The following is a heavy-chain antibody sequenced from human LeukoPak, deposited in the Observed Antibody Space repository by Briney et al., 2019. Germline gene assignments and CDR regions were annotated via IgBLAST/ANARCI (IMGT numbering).Heavy chain of an antibody. CDR3: ARDSAGVPGVAAAFDF. V-gene: IGHV4-30-2*01. Sequence: PSETLSLTCTVSGESISTTNYYWTWIRQPPGKGLEWIGNVYHSGSTYYNPSLKSRVTISVDRSKNQFSLKLTSVSAADTAVYYCARDSAGVPGVAAAFDFWGQGTRVTVSS. CDR2: VYHSGST. J-gene: IGHJ3*01. D-gene: IGHD2-2*01. CDR1: GESISTTNYY.